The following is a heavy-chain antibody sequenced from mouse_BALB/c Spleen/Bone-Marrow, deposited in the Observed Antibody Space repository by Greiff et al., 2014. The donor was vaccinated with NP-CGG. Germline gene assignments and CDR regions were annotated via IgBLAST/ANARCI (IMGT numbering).Heavy chain of an antibody. CDR1: GFTFSNYA. J-gene: IGHJ4*01. V-gene: IGHV5-9-3*01. D-gene: IGHD2-12*01. CDR3: TRQGDYRDAMDY. Sequence: EVQLQQSGGGLVKPGRSLYLSCAASGFTFSNYAMSWVRQTPEKGLEWVATFSSGGGYSYYPDTLKGRFTISRDNAKNILYLRMSSLRTEDTAMYYCTRQGDYRDAMDYWGQGTSVTVSS. CDR2: FSSGGGYS.